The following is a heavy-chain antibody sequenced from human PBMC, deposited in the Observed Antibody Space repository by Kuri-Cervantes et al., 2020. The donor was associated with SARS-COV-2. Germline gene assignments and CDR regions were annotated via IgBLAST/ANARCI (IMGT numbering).Heavy chain of an antibody. J-gene: IGHJ6*02. CDR3: AREGIQPWEGIYYYYYGMDV. CDR1: GFTFSSYG. D-gene: IGHD5-18*01. V-gene: IGHV3-30*03. Sequence: GESLKISCAASGFTFSSYGMHWVRQAPGKGLEWVAVISYDGSNKDYADSVKGRFTISRDNSKNTLYLQMNSLRAEDTAVYYCAREGIQPWEGIYYYYYGMDVWGQGTTVTVSS. CDR2: ISYDGSNK.